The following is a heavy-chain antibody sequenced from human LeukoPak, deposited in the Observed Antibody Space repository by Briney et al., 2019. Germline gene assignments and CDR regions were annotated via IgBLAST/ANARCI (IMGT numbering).Heavy chain of an antibody. CDR3: ARGYDFWSGYAVDY. CDR2: INTDGSST. D-gene: IGHD3-3*01. J-gene: IGHJ4*02. Sequence: PGGSLRLSCAASGFTFSSYWMHWVRQAPGKGLVWVSRINTDGSSTSYADSVKGRSTISRDNAKNTLYLQMNSLRAEDTAVYYCARGYDFWSGYAVDYWGQGTLVTVSS. V-gene: IGHV3-74*01. CDR1: GFTFSSYW.